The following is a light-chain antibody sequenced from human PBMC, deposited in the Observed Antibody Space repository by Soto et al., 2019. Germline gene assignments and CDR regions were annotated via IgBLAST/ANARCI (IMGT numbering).Light chain of an antibody. CDR3: QQYGTSPRT. J-gene: IGKJ1*01. CDR2: GAS. CDR1: QSVSSSY. V-gene: IGKV3-20*01. Sequence: EIVLTQSPGTLSLSPGERATLSCRASQSVSSSYLAWYQQKPGQAPRPLIYGASSGASRIPDRFSGSGSGKDLTITIIRLEPEDFAVYYCQQYGTSPRTFGQGTKVEIK.